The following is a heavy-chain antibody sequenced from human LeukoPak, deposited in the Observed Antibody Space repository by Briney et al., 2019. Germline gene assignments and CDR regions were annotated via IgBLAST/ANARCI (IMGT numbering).Heavy chain of an antibody. Sequence: GGSLRLSCAASGFTFSSYGMHWVRQAPGKGLEWVAVISYDGSNKYYADSVKGRFTISRDNSKNTLYLQMNSLRAEDTAVYYCARDVAGPYYYDYVWGSYRLGWFDPWGQGTLVTVSS. CDR1: GFTFSSYG. CDR3: ARDVAGPYYYDYVWGSYRLGWFDP. CDR2: ISYDGSNK. V-gene: IGHV3-30*03. D-gene: IGHD3-16*02. J-gene: IGHJ5*02.